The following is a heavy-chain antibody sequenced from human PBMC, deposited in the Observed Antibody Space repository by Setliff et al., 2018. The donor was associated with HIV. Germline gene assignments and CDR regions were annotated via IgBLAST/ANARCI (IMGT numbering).Heavy chain of an antibody. CDR1: GGSFSSYY. CDR2: INHSGST. CDR3: ARVRLELRQYWFDS. J-gene: IGHJ5*01. D-gene: IGHD1-7*01. Sequence: SETLSLTCAVYGGSFSSYYWIWIRQPPGKGLEWIGEINHSGSTNYNPSLKRRVTISVDTSKNQFSLKLNSVTAADTAVYYCARVRLELRQYWFDSWGQGSPVTVSS. V-gene: IGHV4-34*01.